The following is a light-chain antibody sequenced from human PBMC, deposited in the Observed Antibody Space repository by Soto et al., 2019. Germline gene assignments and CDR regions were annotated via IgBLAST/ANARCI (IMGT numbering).Light chain of an antibody. J-gene: IGKJ1*01. CDR1: QDIGTY. CDR2: AAS. CDR3: LQDHDDSWT. Sequence: AIRMTQSPSSFSASTGDRVSITCRATQDIGTYLAWYQQIPGKAPKLLIYAASNLQSGVPSRFRGSRSGTEFTLTVSSLQPEDFATYYCLQDHDDSWTFGQGTKVDIK. V-gene: IGKV1-8*01.